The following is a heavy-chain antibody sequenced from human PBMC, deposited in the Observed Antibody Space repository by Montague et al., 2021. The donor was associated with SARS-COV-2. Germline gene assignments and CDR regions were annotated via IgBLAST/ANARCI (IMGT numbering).Heavy chain of an antibody. Sequence: SAPLSLTCSVSGFSISSGYYWGWIRQTPGKGLEWIGSRYQNGATYYSPSLKRPVTILLDTSKNQFSLSLTSVTAADTAVYYCARSGVGIFDFSYFDSWGQGSLVIVSS. CDR1: GFSISSGYY. J-gene: IGHJ4*02. V-gene: IGHV4-38-2*02. CDR3: ARSGVGIFDFSYFDS. D-gene: IGHD3-3*01. CDR2: RYQNGAT.